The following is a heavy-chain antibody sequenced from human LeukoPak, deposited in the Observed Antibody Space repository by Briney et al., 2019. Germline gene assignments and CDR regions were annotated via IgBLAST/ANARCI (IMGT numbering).Heavy chain of an antibody. CDR1: GFTFSSYA. J-gene: IGHJ4*02. D-gene: IGHD5-18*01. Sequence: GRSPRLSCAASGFTFSSYAMHWVRQAPGKGLEWVAVISYDGSNKYYADSVKGRFTISRDNSKNTLYLQMNSLRAEDTAVYYCARGVDTAMVYFDYWGQGTLVTVSS. V-gene: IGHV3-30*04. CDR2: ISYDGSNK. CDR3: ARGVDTAMVYFDY.